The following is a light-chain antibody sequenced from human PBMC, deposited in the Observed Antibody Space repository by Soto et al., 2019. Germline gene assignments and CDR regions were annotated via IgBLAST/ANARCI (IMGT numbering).Light chain of an antibody. J-gene: IGLJ3*02. CDR1: VLAKKY. Sequence: SYELTQPSSVSVSPGQTARITCPGDVLAKKYARWFQQKPGQAPVLVTYKDSERHSGIPERFSGSSSGTTVTLTISGARVEDEADYYCYSAADNNLGVFGGGTKLTVL. V-gene: IGLV3-27*01. CDR2: KDS. CDR3: YSAADNNLGV.